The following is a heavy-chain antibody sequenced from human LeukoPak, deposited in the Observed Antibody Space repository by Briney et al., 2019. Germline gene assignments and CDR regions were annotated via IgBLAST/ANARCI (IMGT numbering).Heavy chain of an antibody. Sequence: ASVKVSCKASGYTFTSYGIRCVRQAPGQGLEWMGWISAYNGNTNYAQNLQGRVTMTTDTSTSTAYMELRSLRSDDTAVYYCARIHGNWGYGHWGQGTLVTVSS. D-gene: IGHD7-27*01. CDR2: ISAYNGNT. CDR1: GYTFTSYG. CDR3: ARIHGNWGYGH. J-gene: IGHJ4*02. V-gene: IGHV1-18*01.